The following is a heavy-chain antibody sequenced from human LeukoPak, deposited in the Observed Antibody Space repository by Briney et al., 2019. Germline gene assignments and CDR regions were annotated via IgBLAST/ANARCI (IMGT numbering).Heavy chain of an antibody. Sequence: ASVKVSCKASGYTFTSYAMHWVRQAPGQRLEWMGWINAGNGNTKYSQKFQGRVTITRDTSASTAYMELSSLRSEDTAVYYCARVKYYYDSSGYYRYFDYWGQGTLVTVSS. D-gene: IGHD3-22*01. CDR1: GYTFTSYA. J-gene: IGHJ4*02. CDR2: INAGNGNT. V-gene: IGHV1-3*01. CDR3: ARVKYYYDSSGYYRYFDY.